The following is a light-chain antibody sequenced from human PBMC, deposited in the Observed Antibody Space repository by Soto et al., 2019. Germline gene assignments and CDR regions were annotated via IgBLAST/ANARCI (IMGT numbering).Light chain of an antibody. CDR1: HGIRNY. J-gene: IGKJ5*01. CDR2: AAS. V-gene: IGKV1-33*01. Sequence: DIQMTQSPSSLSASVGDRVTITCQAIHGIRNYLNWFQQKPGKAPKLLIYAASNLETGVPSRFSGSGSGTDFTFTISSLQPEDIATYYCQQYENLPITFGQGTRLEIK. CDR3: QQYENLPIT.